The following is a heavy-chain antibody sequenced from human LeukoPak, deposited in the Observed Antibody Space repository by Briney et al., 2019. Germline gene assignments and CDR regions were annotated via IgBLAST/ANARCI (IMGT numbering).Heavy chain of an antibody. Sequence: ASVKVSCKASGYTFTSNALGWVRQAPGQGLEWMGWINTNTGNPTYAQGFTGRFVFSLDTSDNTAYLQISSLQAEDTAVYSCASFLCTGALCYYLDYWGQGTLVTVSS. CDR3: ASFLCTGALCYYLDY. D-gene: IGHD2-8*02. CDR2: INTNTGNP. J-gene: IGHJ4*02. CDR1: GYTFTSNA. V-gene: IGHV7-4-1*02.